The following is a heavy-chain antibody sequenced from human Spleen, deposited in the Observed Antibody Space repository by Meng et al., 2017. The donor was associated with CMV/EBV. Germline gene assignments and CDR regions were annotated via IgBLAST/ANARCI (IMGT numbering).Heavy chain of an antibody. V-gene: IGHV3-74*01. D-gene: IGHD2-2*01. CDR2: INRDGSST. J-gene: IGHJ5*02. CDR3: VRGAEKEFAVDWFDP. CDR1: GFTFSTYW. Sequence: SGFTFSTYWMNWVRQAPGAGLVWIARINRDGSSTSYADSVKGRLTISRDNAKNTLYLQMTSLRADDMAFYYCVRGAEKEFAVDWFDPWGQGTLVTVSS.